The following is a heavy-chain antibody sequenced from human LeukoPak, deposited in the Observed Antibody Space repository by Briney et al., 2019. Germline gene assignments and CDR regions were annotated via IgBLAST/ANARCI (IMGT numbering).Heavy chain of an antibody. V-gene: IGHV3-23*01. J-gene: IGHJ4*02. CDR1: GFTFSSYA. D-gene: IGHD3-22*01. CDR3: ARVPQIYYDSSGYPYYFDY. Sequence: SGGSLRLSCAASGFTFSSYAMSWVRQAPGKGLEWVSAISGSGGSTYYADSVKGRFTISRDNSKNTLYLQMNSLRAEDTAVYYCARVPQIYYDSSGYPYYFDYWGQGTLVTVSS. CDR2: ISGSGGST.